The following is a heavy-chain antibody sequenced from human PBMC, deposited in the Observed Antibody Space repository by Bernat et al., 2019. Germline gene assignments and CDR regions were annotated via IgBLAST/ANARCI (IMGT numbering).Heavy chain of an antibody. CDR3: ASANTYYYDSSGYYYFDY. CDR2: ISSSSRTI. V-gene: IGHV3-48*01. Sequence: EVQLVESGGGLVQPGGSLRLSCAASGFTFSGYSMNWVRQAPGKGLEWVSYISSSSRTIYYADSVKGRFTISRDKAKNSLYLQMNSLRAEDTAVYYCASANTYYYDSSGYYYFDYWGQGTLVTVSS. J-gene: IGHJ4*02. CDR1: GFTFSGYS. D-gene: IGHD3-22*01.